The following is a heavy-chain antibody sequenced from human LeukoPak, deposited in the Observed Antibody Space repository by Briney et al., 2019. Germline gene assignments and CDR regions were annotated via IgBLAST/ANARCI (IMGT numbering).Heavy chain of an antibody. Sequence: SETLSLTCTVSGGSITSSSYYWGWIRQPPGKGLEWIGSIFHSGSTYYNPSLKSRVTISVDTSKNQFSLKLSSVTAADTAFYYCARAFSSVYWFDPWGQGTLVTVSS. CDR1: GGSITSSSYY. CDR3: ARAFSSVYWFDP. CDR2: IFHSGST. J-gene: IGHJ5*02. V-gene: IGHV4-39*01. D-gene: IGHD3-22*01.